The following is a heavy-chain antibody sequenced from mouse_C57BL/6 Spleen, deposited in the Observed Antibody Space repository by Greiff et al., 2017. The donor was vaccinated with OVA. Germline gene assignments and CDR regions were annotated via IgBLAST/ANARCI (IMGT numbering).Heavy chain of an antibody. J-gene: IGHJ1*03. Sequence: QVQLQQPGTELVKPGASVKLSCKASGYTFTSYWMHWVKQRPGQGLEWIGNINPSNGGTNYNEKFKSKATLTVDKSSSTAYMQLSSLTSEDSAVYDCARSFYGSSHYWYFDVWGTGTTVTVSS. CDR1: GYTFTSYW. V-gene: IGHV1-53*01. D-gene: IGHD1-1*01. CDR3: ARSFYGSSHYWYFDV. CDR2: INPSNGGT.